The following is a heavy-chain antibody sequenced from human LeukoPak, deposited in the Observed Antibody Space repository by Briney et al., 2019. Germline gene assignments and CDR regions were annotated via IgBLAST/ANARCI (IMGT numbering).Heavy chain of an antibody. CDR3: AKDISLEVIQYYFDY. CDR1: GFTFDDYA. D-gene: IGHD3-16*02. V-gene: IGHV3-9*01. CDR2: ISWNSGSI. J-gene: IGHJ4*02. Sequence: GGSLRLPCAASGFTFDDYAMHWVRQAPGKGLEWVSGISWNSGSIGYADSVKGRFTISRDNAKNSLYLQMNSLRAEDTALYYCAKDISLEVIQYYFDYWGQGTLVTVSS.